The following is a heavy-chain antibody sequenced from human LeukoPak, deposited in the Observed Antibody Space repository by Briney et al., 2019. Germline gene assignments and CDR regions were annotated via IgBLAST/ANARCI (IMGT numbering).Heavy chain of an antibody. V-gene: IGHV4-59*08. D-gene: IGHD1-1*01. CDR3: ARHERGGENLDY. CDR1: GASISNYY. CDR2: VSYSGRT. J-gene: IGHJ4*02. Sequence: SETLSLTCTVSGASISNYYWSWIRQPPGKGLECIGYVSYSGRTNHNPSLKSRVTISADTSKNQFSLKLTSVTAADTAVYYCARHERGGENLDYWGQGTLVTVSS.